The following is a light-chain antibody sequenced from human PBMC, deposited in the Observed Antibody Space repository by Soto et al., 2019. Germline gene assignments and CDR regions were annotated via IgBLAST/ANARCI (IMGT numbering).Light chain of an antibody. J-gene: IGKJ1*01. CDR1: QSVSSY. Sequence: EIVLTQSPATLSLSPGEIATLSCRASQSVSSYLAWYQQKPGQAPRLLIYDASNRATGIPARFSGSGSGTDFPLTISSLEPEDFAVYYCQHRRNWPPWTFGQGTKVEIK. CDR3: QHRRNWPPWT. V-gene: IGKV3-11*01. CDR2: DAS.